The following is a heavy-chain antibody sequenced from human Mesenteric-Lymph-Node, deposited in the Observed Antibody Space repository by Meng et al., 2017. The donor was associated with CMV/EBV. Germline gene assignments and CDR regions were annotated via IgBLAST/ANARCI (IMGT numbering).Heavy chain of an antibody. D-gene: IGHD6-13*01. CDR3: ARESYSSNWFYDY. CDR2: IFYGGST. Sequence: SETLSLTCTVSGASISSGNYYWGWIRQPPGKGLEWIGSIFYGGSTYYNPSLKSRVTISVDTSKNHFSLKVSSVTAADTDVYYCARESYSSNWFYDYWGQGTLVTVSS. CDR1: GASISSGNYY. J-gene: IGHJ4*02. V-gene: IGHV4-39*07.